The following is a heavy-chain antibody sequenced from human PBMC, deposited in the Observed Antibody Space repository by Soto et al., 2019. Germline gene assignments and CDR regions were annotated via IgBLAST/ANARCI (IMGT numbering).Heavy chain of an antibody. D-gene: IGHD2-15*01. V-gene: IGHV3-9*01. Sequence: SGGSLRLSCVASGFTFGDYAMHWVRQAPGKGLEWVSIISWNSGTIGYVDSVKGRFTISRDNAKNSLYLQMNSLRSEDTALYYCVRDLRPNYCGGGDCYSEAFDIWGQGTMVTVSS. CDR3: VRDLRPNYCGGGDCYSEAFDI. CDR2: ISWNSGTI. J-gene: IGHJ3*02. CDR1: GFTFGDYA.